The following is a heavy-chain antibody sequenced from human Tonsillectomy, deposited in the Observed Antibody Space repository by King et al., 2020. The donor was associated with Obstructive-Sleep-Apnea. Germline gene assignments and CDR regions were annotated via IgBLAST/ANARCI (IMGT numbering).Heavy chain of an antibody. CDR2: IYYSGYT. V-gene: IGHV4-59*08. D-gene: IGHD3-22*01. Sequence: VQLQESGPGLVKPSETLSLTCTVSGGSISTYYWSWIRQPPGKGLECIGNIYYSGYTNYNPSLKSRVTISVDTSKNQFSLNLSSVTAADTAFYYCARGGYYYFDYWGQGTLATVSS. CDR3: ARGGYYYFDY. CDR1: GGSISTYY. J-gene: IGHJ4*02.